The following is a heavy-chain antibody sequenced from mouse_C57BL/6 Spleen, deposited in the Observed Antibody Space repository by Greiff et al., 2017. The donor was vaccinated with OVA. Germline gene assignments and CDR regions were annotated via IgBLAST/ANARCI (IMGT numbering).Heavy chain of an antibody. D-gene: IGHD2-2*01. CDR2: INPNNGGT. V-gene: IGHV1-26*01. CDR1: GYTFTDYY. J-gene: IGHJ2*01. CDR3: ARGGMVTDYFDY. Sequence: EVQLQQSGPELVKPGASVKISCKASGYTFTDYYMNWVKQSHGKSLEWIGDINPNNGGTSYNQKFKGKATLTVDKSSSTAYMELRSLTSEDSAVYYCARGGMVTDYFDYWGQGTTLTVSS.